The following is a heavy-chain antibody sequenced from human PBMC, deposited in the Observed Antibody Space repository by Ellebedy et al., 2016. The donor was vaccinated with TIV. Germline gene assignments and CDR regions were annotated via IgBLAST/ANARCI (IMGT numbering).Heavy chain of an antibody. CDR1: GYTFTSYG. J-gene: IGHJ3*02. V-gene: IGHV1-18*04. D-gene: IGHD3-9*01. Sequence: AASVKVSCKASGYTFTSYGISWVRQAPGQGLEWMGWISAYNGNTNYAQKLQGRVTMTTDTSTSTAYMELRSLRSDDTAVYYCARDLGGILTGYSAFDIWGQGTMVTVSS. CDR2: ISAYNGNT. CDR3: ARDLGGILTGYSAFDI.